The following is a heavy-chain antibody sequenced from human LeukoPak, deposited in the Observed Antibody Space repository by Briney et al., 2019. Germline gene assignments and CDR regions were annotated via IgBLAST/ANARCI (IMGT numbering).Heavy chain of an antibody. Sequence: PSETLSLTCAVYGGSFSGYYWSWIRQPPGKGLEWIGEINHSGSTNYNPSLKSRVTISVDTSKNQFSLKLSSVTAADKAVYYCARGTMYSSGWYFDYWGQGTLVTVSS. CDR3: ARGTMYSSGWYFDY. D-gene: IGHD6-19*01. CDR1: GGSFSGYY. V-gene: IGHV4-34*01. J-gene: IGHJ4*02. CDR2: INHSGST.